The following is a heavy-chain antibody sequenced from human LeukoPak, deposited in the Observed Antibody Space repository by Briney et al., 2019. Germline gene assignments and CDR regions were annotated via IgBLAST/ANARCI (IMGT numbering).Heavy chain of an antibody. CDR1: GGSISSYY. CDR2: IYYSGST. J-gene: IGHJ4*02. V-gene: IGHV4-59*08. CDR3: ARSYYYDSSGYSSNTFDY. Sequence: SETLSLTCTVSGGSISSYYWSWIRQPPGKGLEWIGYIYYSGSTNYNPSLKSRVTISVDTSKNQFSLKLSSVTAADTAVYYCARSYYYDSSGYSSNTFDYWGQGTLVTVSS. D-gene: IGHD3-22*01.